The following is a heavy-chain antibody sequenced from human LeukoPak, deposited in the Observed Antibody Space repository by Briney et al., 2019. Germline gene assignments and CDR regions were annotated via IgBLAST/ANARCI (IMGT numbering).Heavy chain of an antibody. CDR1: GGTFSSYA. V-gene: IGHV1-69*04. CDR2: IIPILGIA. J-gene: IGHJ4*02. CDR3: GGSEYADYGDIRGFDY. Sequence: GASVKVSCKASGGTFSSYAISWVRQAPGQGLEWMGRIIPILGIANYAQKFQGRVTITADKSTSTAYMELSSLRSEDTAVYYCGGSEYADYGDIRGFDYWGQGTLVTVSS. D-gene: IGHD4-17*01.